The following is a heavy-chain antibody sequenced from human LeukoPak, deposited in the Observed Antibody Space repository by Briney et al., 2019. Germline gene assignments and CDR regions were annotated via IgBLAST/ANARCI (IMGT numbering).Heavy chain of an antibody. CDR2: IIPIFGTA. J-gene: IGHJ5*02. Sequence: GASVKVSCKASGGTFSSYAISWVRQAPGQGLEWMGGIIPIFGTANYAQKFQGRVTITADKSTNTAYMELSSLRSEDTAIYYCARDRTALDILTGYGWFDPWGQGSLVTVSS. CDR1: GGTFSSYA. CDR3: ARDRTALDILTGYGWFDP. D-gene: IGHD3-9*01. V-gene: IGHV1-69*06.